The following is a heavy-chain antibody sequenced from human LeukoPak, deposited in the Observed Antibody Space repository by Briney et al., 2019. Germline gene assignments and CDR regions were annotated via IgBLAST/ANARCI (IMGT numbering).Heavy chain of an antibody. D-gene: IGHD1-20*01. CDR3: ARGGFGSSNWMYNWFDP. V-gene: IGHV4-59*01. CDR2: IYSFGST. Sequence: SVTLSLTCTVSGGSISSYYWSWIRQPPGKKLEWIGYIYSFGSTSYNPSLESRVTISVHTSKNQFSLKLSSVTAADTAVYYCARGGFGSSNWMYNWFDPWGQGTLVTVSS. CDR1: GGSISSYY. J-gene: IGHJ5*02.